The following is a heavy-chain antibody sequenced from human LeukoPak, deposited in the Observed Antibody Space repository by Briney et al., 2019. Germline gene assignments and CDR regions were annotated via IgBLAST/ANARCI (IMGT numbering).Heavy chain of an antibody. J-gene: IGHJ6*03. CDR3: ARDQRIAVAGTLNYYYYMDV. CDR2: IKQDGSEK. V-gene: IGHV3-7*01. Sequence: GGSLRLSCAASGFTFDDYGMSWVRQAPGKGLEWVANIKQDGSEKYYVDSVKGRFTISRDNAKNSLYLQMNSLRAEDTAVYYCARDQRIAVAGTLNYYYYMDVWGKGTTVTVSS. D-gene: IGHD6-19*01. CDR1: GFTFDDYG.